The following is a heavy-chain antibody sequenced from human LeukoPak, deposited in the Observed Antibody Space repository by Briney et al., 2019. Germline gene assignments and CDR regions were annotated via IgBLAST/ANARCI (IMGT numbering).Heavy chain of an antibody. CDR1: GGTFSSYA. CDR3: ARVRGVGSSWYLAFDI. CDR2: IIPIFGTA. D-gene: IGHD6-13*01. V-gene: IGHV1-69*13. J-gene: IGHJ3*02. Sequence: ASVKVSCKASGGTFSSYAISWVRQAPGQGLEWMGGIIPIFGTANYAQKFQGRVTITADESTSTAYMELSSLRSEDTAVYYCARVRGVGSSWYLAFDIWGQGTMVTVSS.